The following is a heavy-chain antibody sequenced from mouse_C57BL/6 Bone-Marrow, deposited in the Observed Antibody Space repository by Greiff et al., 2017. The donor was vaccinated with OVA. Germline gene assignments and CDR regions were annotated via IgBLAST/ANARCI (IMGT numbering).Heavy chain of an antibody. CDR1: GFNIKDDY. CDR3: TTCATIVKRAGMAY. D-gene: IGHD2-5*01. J-gene: IGHJ3*01. V-gene: IGHV14-4*01. Sequence: VQLQQSGAELVRPGASVKLSCTASGFNIKDDYMHWVKQRPEQGLEWIGWIDPENGDTEYASKFQGKATITEDTSSNTAYLQLSSLTSEDTAVYYCTTCATIVKRAGMAYWGQGTLVTGSA. CDR2: IDPENGDT.